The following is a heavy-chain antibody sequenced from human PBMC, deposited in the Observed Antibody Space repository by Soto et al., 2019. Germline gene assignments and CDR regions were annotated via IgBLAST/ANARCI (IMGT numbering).Heavy chain of an antibody. J-gene: IGHJ1*01. D-gene: IGHD3-22*01. Sequence: SETLSLTCSVSGDFISSSSYYWAWIRQPPGRGLEWVGTIYYTGATCYNPSLKSRLTISLDTAKNQFSLRLSSVTAADTAVYYCGRYYDTGNRPYFGHWGQGTLVTVSS. CDR2: IYYTGAT. CDR3: GRYYDTGNRPYFGH. V-gene: IGHV4-39*01. CDR1: GDFISSSSYY.